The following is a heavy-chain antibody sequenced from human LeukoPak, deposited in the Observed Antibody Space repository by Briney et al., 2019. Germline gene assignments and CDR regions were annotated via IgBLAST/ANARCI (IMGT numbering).Heavy chain of an antibody. J-gene: IGHJ4*02. CDR2: IDWDDDK. Sequence: SGPALVKPTQTLTLTCTFSGFSLSTSGMCVSWIRQPPGKALEWLARIDWDDDKYYSTSLKTRLTISKDTSKNQVVLTMTNMDPADTATYYCARGGYCSSTSCFDYWGQGTLVTVSS. V-gene: IGHV2-70*11. CDR1: GFSLSTSGMC. D-gene: IGHD2-2*01. CDR3: ARGGYCSSTSCFDY.